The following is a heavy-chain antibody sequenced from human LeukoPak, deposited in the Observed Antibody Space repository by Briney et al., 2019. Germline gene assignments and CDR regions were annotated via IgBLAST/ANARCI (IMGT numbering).Heavy chain of an antibody. J-gene: IGHJ5*02. CDR1: GFSLSTSGVG. Sequence: SGPTLVKPTQTLTLTCTFSGFSLSTSGVGVGWIRQPPGKALEWLALIYWNDDKRYSPSLKSRLTITKDTSKNQMVLTMTNMDPVDTATYYCAHSTRAPNRYNWFDPWGQGTLVTVSS. D-gene: IGHD1-14*01. CDR2: IYWNDDK. V-gene: IGHV2-5*01. CDR3: AHSTRAPNRYNWFDP.